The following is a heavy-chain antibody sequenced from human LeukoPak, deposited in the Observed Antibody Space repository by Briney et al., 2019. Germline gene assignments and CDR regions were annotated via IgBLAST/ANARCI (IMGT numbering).Heavy chain of an antibody. CDR2: ISYDGSNK. J-gene: IGHJ2*01. V-gene: IGHV3-30-3*01. CDR1: GFTFSSYV. Sequence: SGRSLRLSYAAAGFTFSSYVMRWVRQAPGKGLEWVAVISYDGSNKYYADSVKGRFTISRDNSKNTLYLQMNSLRAEDTAVYYCANSGYGRVNYFNLWGRGTLVTVSS. D-gene: IGHD5-12*01. CDR3: ANSGYGRVNYFNL.